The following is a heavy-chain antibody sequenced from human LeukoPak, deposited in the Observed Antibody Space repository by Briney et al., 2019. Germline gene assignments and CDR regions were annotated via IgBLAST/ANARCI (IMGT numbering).Heavy chain of an antibody. CDR1: GYSFTSYW. V-gene: IGHV5-51*01. J-gene: IGHJ4*02. CDR3: ARHRPYSSGWRHFDY. D-gene: IGHD6-19*01. CDR2: IYPGDSDT. Sequence: RESLKISCKGSGYSFTSYWIGWVRQMPGKGLEWMGIIYPGDSDTRYSPSFQGQVTISADKSMSTAYLQWSSLKAPDTAMYYCARHRPYSSGWRHFDYWGQGALVTVSS.